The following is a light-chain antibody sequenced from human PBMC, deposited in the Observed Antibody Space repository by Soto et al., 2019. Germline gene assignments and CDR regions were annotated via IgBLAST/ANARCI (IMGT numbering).Light chain of an antibody. CDR2: VAS. J-gene: IGKJ4*01. CDR1: QSVNSN. V-gene: IGKV3-15*01. CDR3: QQYGSSPLT. Sequence: EIVMTQSPATLSVSPGERATLSCRASQSVNSNLAWYQQKPGQTPKLLIYVASTRATGIPARFSGSGSGTEFTLTISRLEPEDFAVYYCQQYGSSPLTFGGGTKVEIK.